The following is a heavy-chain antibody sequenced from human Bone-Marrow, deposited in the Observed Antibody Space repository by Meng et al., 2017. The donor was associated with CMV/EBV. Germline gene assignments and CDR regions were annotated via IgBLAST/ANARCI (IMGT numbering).Heavy chain of an antibody. CDR2: IRYEGSNK. CDR3: AKDRYPANSFDY. Sequence: GGSLRLPFAASGFTFSSYGMHWVRQAPGKGLKWVAFIRYEGSNKYYADSVKGRFTISRDNSKNTLYLQMNSLRAEDTAVYYCAKDRYPANSFDYWGQGTVVTVSS. J-gene: IGHJ4*02. CDR1: GFTFSSYG. D-gene: IGHD3-9*01. V-gene: IGHV3-30*02.